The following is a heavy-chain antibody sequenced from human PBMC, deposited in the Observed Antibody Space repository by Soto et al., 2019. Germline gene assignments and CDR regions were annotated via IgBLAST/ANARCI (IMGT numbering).Heavy chain of an antibody. D-gene: IGHD3-10*01. CDR3: ARGGSGSYYKGDFEY. CDR2: IYYSGST. Sequence: SSETLSLTCTVSGGSIDSFYWSWIRQFPGKGLEWIGYIYYSGSTTNYNPSLKSRATLSVDTSKNQFSLKLSSVTAADTAVYYCARGGSGSYYKGDFEYWGQGTLVTVSS. CDR1: GGSIDSFY. J-gene: IGHJ4*02. V-gene: IGHV4-59*12.